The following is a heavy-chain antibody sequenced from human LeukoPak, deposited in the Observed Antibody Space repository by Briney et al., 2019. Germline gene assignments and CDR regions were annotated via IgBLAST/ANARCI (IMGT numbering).Heavy chain of an antibody. CDR2: IRSKAYGGTT. CDR3: TRYYDSSGYSV. J-gene: IGHJ6*02. D-gene: IGHD3-22*01. Sequence: PGGSLRLSCTASGFTFGDYAMSWFRQAPGKGLEWVGFIRSKAYGGTTEYAASVKGRFIISRDDSKSIAYLQMNSLKTEDTAVYYCTRYYDSSGYSVWGQGTTVTVSS. CDR1: GFTFGDYA. V-gene: IGHV3-49*03.